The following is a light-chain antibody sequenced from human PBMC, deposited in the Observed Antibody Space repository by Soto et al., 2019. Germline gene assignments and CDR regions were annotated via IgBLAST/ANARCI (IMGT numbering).Light chain of an antibody. V-gene: IGLV2-11*01. CDR1: TSNIGTYDY. Sequence: QSALTQPRSASGSPGQSVTISCTGTTSNIGTYDYVSWYQQHPGKVPKLVIYDVSQRPSGVPDRFSGSKSGNTASLTISGLQTEDEADYYCCSYAGRYTVLFGGGTKVTVL. CDR2: DVS. CDR3: CSYAGRYTVL. J-gene: IGLJ2*01.